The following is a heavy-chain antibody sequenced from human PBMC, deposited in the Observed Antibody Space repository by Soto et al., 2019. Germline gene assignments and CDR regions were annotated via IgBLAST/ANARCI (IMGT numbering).Heavy chain of an antibody. Sequence: GGSLRLSCAASGFTFSSYGMHWVRQAPGKGLEWVAVISYDGSNKYYADSVKGRFTISRDNSKNTLYLQMNSLRAEDTAVYYCANSIAVADYYYYGMDVWGQGTTVTVSS. CDR3: ANSIAVADYYYYGMDV. D-gene: IGHD6-19*01. J-gene: IGHJ6*02. V-gene: IGHV3-30*18. CDR2: ISYDGSNK. CDR1: GFTFSSYG.